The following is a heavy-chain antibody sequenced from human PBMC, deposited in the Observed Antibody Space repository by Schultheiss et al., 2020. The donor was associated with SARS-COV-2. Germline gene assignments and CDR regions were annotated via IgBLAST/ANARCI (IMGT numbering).Heavy chain of an antibody. V-gene: IGHV3-66*01. CDR1: GFSVSSNY. Sequence: GGSLRLSCAASGFSVSSNYLGWVRQAPGKGLEWVSVLYSDGTTYYPDSLKGRFTISRDNAKNTLYLQMNSLRAEDTAVYYCIRDLAGAHDLWGRGTLVTVSS. J-gene: IGHJ2*01. CDR2: LYSDGTT. CDR3: IRDLAGAHDL.